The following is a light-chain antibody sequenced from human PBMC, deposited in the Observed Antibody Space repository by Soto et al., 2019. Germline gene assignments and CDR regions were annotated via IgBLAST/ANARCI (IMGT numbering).Light chain of an antibody. CDR3: CSFVDSDTVL. CDR1: SSDVGSYKY. CDR2: DVN. V-gene: IGLV2-11*01. Sequence: QSALTQPRSVSGSPEQSVTISCTGTSSDVGSYKYVSWYQHHPGKAPKLMIFDVNKRPSGVPDRFSGSNSGNAASLTISGLQPEDEADYFCCSFVDSDTVLFGGGTKVTVL. J-gene: IGLJ3*02.